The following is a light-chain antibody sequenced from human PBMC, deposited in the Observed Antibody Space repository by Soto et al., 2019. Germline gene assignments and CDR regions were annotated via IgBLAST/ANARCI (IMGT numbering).Light chain of an antibody. V-gene: IGLV4-69*01. J-gene: IGLJ3*02. CDR3: QTWGTGIPWM. CDR2: LNSDGSH. Sequence: QPVLTQSPSAAASLGASVKLTCTLSSGHSSYAIAWHQQQPEKGPRYLMKLNSDGSHSKGDGIPDRFSGSSSGAERYLTISSRQSEEAADYYCQTWGTGIPWMFGGGTKVTVL. CDR1: SGHSSYA.